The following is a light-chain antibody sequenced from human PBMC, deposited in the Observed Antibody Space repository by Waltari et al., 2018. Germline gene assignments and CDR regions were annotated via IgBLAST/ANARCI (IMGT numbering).Light chain of an antibody. J-gene: IGKJ4*01. V-gene: IGKV1-6*01. CDR3: LQELTLLLT. CDR2: AAS. Sequence: AIQMTQSPSSLSASVGDRVTITCRASQAIGNELGWYQQKPGKAPKVLIYAASTLQSGVPSRYSGSGVGTGVSLTISSLQPDDFATYYCLQELTLLLTCGGGTKVDFK. CDR1: QAIGNE.